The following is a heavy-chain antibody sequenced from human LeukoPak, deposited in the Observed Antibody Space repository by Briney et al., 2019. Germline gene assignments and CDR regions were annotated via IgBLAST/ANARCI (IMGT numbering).Heavy chain of an antibody. D-gene: IGHD2-2*01. J-gene: IGHJ4*02. CDR2: ISTSSSYI. CDR3: ARDISACSTSCYGVDY. V-gene: IGHV3-21*01. Sequence: GGSLRLSCAASGFTFSSYSMNWVPEAPGKGLEWVSSISTSSSYIYYADSVKGRFTISRDNAKNSLYLQMNSLRADDTAVYYCARDISACSTSCYGVDYWGQGTLVTVSS. CDR1: GFTFSSYS.